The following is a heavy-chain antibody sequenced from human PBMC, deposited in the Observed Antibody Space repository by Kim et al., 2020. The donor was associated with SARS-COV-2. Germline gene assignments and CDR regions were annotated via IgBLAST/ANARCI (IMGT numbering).Heavy chain of an antibody. D-gene: IGHD5-12*01. J-gene: IGHJ4*02. CDR1: GFSFCTFD. Sequence: GGSLRLSCVASGFSFCTFDMSWVRQAPGKGLKWVSVIKRPDDSTYYAESVKGRFTVSRDSSRNTWYLQMNSLRADDTAVYYCVKGAWLDYWGPGTLVTVSS. CDR2: IKRPDDST. V-gene: IGHV3-23*01. CDR3: VKGAWLDY.